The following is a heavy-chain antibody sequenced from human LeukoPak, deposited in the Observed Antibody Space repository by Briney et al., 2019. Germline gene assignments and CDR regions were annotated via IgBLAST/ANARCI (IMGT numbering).Heavy chain of an antibody. Sequence: SVKVSCKASGGTFSSYAINWVRQAPGQGLEWMGGIIPIFGTANYAQKFQGRVTITTDESTSTAYMELSSLRSEDTAVYYCARLTSSIAAPVDWFDPWGQGTLVTVSS. CDR1: GGTFSSYA. CDR3: ARLTSSIAAPVDWFDP. CDR2: IIPIFGTA. J-gene: IGHJ5*02. D-gene: IGHD6-6*01. V-gene: IGHV1-69*05.